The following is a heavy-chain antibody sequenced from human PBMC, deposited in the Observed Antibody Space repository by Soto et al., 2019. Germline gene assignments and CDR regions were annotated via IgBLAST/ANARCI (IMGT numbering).Heavy chain of an antibody. CDR2: IDPSDSYT. CDR3: ARRLAYSSGWYGGAFDI. J-gene: IGHJ3*02. Sequence: PGESLKISCKGSGYSFTSYWISWVRQMPGKGLEWMGRIDPSDSYTNYSPSFQGHVTISADKSISTAYLQWSSLKASDTAMYYCARRLAYSSGWYGGAFDIWGQGTIVPV. D-gene: IGHD6-19*01. V-gene: IGHV5-10-1*01. CDR1: GYSFTSYW.